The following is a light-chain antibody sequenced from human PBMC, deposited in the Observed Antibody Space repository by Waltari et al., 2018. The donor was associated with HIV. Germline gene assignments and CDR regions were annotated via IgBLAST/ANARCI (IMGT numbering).Light chain of an antibody. J-gene: IGLJ1*01. Sequence: SALTQPPSASGSPGPSVTISCTGTISDVGIYDYVSWYQLHPGQAPKLIIFEVNKRPSGVPDRFFGSKSGSAASLTVSGLQAEDEADYYCCSYAGGNNFVFGTGTKVTVL. CDR2: EVN. CDR1: ISDVGIYDY. CDR3: CSYAGGNNFV. V-gene: IGLV2-8*01.